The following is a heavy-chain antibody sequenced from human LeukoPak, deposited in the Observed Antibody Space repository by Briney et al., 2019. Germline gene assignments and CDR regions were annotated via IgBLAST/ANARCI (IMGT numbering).Heavy chain of an antibody. J-gene: IGHJ6*02. CDR2: ISGGGRT. CDR3: ARGVGIAAAIYYYGMDV. Sequence: GGSLRLSCAASGFTVSSNYMSWVRQAPGKGLQWVSVISGGGRTNYADSVKGRFNISRDDSRNTLDLQMSSLRAEDTAVYYCARGVGIAAAIYYYGMDVWGQGTTVTVSS. V-gene: IGHV3-66*01. CDR1: GFTVSSNY. D-gene: IGHD6-13*01.